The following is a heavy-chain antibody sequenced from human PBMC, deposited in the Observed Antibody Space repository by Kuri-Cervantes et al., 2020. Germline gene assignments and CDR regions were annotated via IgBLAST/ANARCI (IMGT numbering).Heavy chain of an antibody. J-gene: IGHJ4*02. CDR1: GYTFTSYA. V-gene: IGHV1-3*02. CDR3: ARARSGAIPGRGIMYFDY. Sequence: ASVKVSCKASGYTFTSYAMHWVRQAPGQRLEWMGWSNAGNGNTKYSQEFQGRVTMTRDTSTSTVYMELSSLRSEDTAVYYCARARSGAIPGRGIMYFDYWGQGTLVTVSP. D-gene: IGHD3-10*01. CDR2: SNAGNGNT.